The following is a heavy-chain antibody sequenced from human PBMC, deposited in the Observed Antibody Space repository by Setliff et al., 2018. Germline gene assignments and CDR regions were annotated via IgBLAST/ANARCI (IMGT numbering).Heavy chain of an antibody. CDR2: IYIGGSA. CDR1: GGSISSYY. CDR3: ARKGISALSGAFDM. Sequence: SETLSLTCTVSGGSISSYYWSWIRQPAGKGLEWIGHIYIGGSANYNPSLKSRVTMSVDTSKNQFSLKLSPVTAADPAVYYCARKGISALSGAFDMWGQGTMVTVSS. D-gene: IGHD1-26*01. J-gene: IGHJ3*02. V-gene: IGHV4-4*07.